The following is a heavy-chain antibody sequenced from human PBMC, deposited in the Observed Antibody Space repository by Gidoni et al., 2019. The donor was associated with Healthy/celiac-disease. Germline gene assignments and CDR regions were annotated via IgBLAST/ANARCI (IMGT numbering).Heavy chain of an antibody. CDR1: GGTFSSYA. Sequence: QVQLVQSGAEVKKPGSSVKVSCKASGGTFSSYAISWVRQAPGQGLEWMGGIIPIFGTANYAQKFQGRVTITADESTSTAYMELSSLRSEDTAVYYCARRSTSCYLLGCYYYGMDVWGQGTTVTVSS. CDR2: IIPIFGTA. V-gene: IGHV1-69*01. J-gene: IGHJ6*02. CDR3: ARRSTSCYLLGCYYYGMDV. D-gene: IGHD2-2*01.